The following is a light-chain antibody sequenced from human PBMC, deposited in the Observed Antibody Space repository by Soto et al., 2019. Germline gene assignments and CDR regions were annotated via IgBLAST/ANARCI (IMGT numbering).Light chain of an antibody. CDR1: QTVTGKY. J-gene: IGKJ1*01. V-gene: IGKV3-20*01. Sequence: EIVLTQSPGTLSLSPAHRATLXWRASQTVTGKYLAWYQQKVGQAPRLLIFAASNRATGIPDRFSGSGSGTDFTLTISRLEPEDFAMYFCQQYSSPPQTFGQGTKVDI. CDR3: QQYSSPPQT. CDR2: AAS.